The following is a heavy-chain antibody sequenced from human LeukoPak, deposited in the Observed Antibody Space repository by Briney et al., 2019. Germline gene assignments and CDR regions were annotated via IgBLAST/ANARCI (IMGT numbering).Heavy chain of an antibody. CDR3: ARHGFLSTPNDAFDI. D-gene: IGHD3-10*01. CDR2: IIPIFGTA. Sequence: SVKVSCKASGGTFSSYAISWVRQAPGQGLEWMGGIIPIFGTANYAQKFQGRVTITTDESTSTAYMELSSLRSEDTAVYYCARHGFLSTPNDAFDIWGQGTMVTVSS. CDR1: GGTFSSYA. V-gene: IGHV1-69*05. J-gene: IGHJ3*02.